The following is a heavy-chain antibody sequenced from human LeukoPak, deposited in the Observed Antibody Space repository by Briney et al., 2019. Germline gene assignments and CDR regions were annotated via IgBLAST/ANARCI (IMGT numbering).Heavy chain of an antibody. CDR1: GFTFSSYG. J-gene: IGHJ4*02. CDR3: AKIYSSSWYEDY. Sequence: GGSLRLSCAASGFTFSSYGMHWVRQASGKGLEWVAVIWYDGSNKYYADSVKGRFTISRDNSKNTLYLQMNSLRAEDTAVYYCAKIYSSSWYEDYWGQGTLVTVSS. D-gene: IGHD6-13*01. V-gene: IGHV3-33*06. CDR2: IWYDGSNK.